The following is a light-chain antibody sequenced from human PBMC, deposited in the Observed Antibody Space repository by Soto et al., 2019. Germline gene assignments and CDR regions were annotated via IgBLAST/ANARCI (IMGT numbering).Light chain of an antibody. J-gene: IGLJ2*01. CDR2: EVS. CDR3: SSYTSSSTVV. V-gene: IGLV2-14*01. Sequence: HSALTQPASVSGSPGQSITISCTGTSSDVGGYNYVSWYQQHPGKAPKLMIYEVSNRPSGVSNRFSGSKSGNTASLTISGLQAEDEADYYCSSYTSSSTVVFGGGTMLTVL. CDR1: SSDVGGYNY.